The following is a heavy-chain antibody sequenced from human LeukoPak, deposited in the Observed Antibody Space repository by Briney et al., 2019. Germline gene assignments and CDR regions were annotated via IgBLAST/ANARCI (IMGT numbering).Heavy chain of an antibody. CDR3: AKDAYGGNSGWFDP. Sequence: GGSLRLSCAGSVFTFSSYGMHWVRQAPGKGLEWVAFIRYDGRNKYNADSPKGRFTISRDNSKNTLYLQINSLRAEDTAVYYCAKDAYGGNSGWFDPWGQGTLVTVSS. CDR1: VFTFSSYG. CDR2: IRYDGRNK. D-gene: IGHD4-23*01. V-gene: IGHV3-30*02. J-gene: IGHJ5*02.